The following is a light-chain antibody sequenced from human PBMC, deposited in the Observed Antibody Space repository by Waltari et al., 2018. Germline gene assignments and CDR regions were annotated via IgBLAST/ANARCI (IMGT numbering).Light chain of an antibody. J-gene: IGKJ3*01. CDR1: QSVLYSANNKNY. CDR3: QQYYSTLPT. CDR2: WAS. V-gene: IGKV4-1*01. Sequence: DIVMTQSPDSLTVSLGERATINCKSSQSVLYSANNKNYLAWYQQKPGQPHKLLIYWASTRESGVPDRFSGSGSGTDFTLTISSLQAEDVAVYYCQQYYSTLPTFGPGTKVDIK.